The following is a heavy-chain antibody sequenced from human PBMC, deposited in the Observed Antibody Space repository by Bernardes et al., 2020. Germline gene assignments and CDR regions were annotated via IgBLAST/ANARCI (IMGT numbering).Heavy chain of an antibody. CDR2: ISDSSSDI. V-gene: IGHV3-21*01. J-gene: IGHJ5*02. CDR3: ATYDRSGYYYGA. Sequence: GGSLRRSCAASGVAFSIYTVNWVRQAPGKGLEWVSSISDSSSDIYYADSVKGRFTISRDNAKNSLYLQMNSLSAEDTAVYYCATYDRSGYYYGAWGQGTLVTVSS. CDR1: GVAFSIYT. D-gene: IGHD3-22*01.